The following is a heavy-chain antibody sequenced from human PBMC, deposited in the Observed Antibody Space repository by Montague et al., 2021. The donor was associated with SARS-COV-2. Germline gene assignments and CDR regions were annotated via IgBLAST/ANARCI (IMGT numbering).Heavy chain of an antibody. CDR2: IYDSGSA. J-gene: IGHJ5*02. Sequence: SETLSLTCTVSVGSISNYYWTWIRQPPGKGLEWIGYIYDSGSAXXXPSXKGRSTISVDTSNNQFSLRLSSVTAADTAAYYCARAYCGGDCHVGPWGQGILVTVSS. V-gene: IGHV4-59*01. D-gene: IGHD2-21*02. CDR1: VGSISNYY. CDR3: ARAYCGGDCHVGP.